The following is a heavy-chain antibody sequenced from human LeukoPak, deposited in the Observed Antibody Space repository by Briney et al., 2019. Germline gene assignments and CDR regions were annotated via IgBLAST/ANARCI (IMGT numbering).Heavy chain of an antibody. CDR1: GFTFSSYA. Sequence: TGGSLRLSCAASGFTFSSYAMHWVRQAPGKGLEWVAVISYDGSNKYYADSVKGRFTISRDNSKNTLYLQMNSLRAEDTAVYYCARDVGEVINSLDYWGQGTLVTVSS. V-gene: IGHV3-30*04. CDR3: ARDVGEVINSLDY. D-gene: IGHD3-10*01. CDR2: ISYDGSNK. J-gene: IGHJ4*02.